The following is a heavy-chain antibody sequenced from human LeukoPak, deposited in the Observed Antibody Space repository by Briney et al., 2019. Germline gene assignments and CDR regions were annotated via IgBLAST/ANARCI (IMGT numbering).Heavy chain of an antibody. D-gene: IGHD3-9*01. J-gene: IGHJ4*02. V-gene: IGHV3-21*01. CDR3: ARVGDYDILTGYYTSYFDY. Sequence: GGSLRLSCAASGFIFNNYGLIWVRQAPGKGLEWVSSISSSSSYIYYADSVKGRFTISRDNAKNSLYLQMNSLRAEDTAVYYCARVGDYDILTGYYTSYFDYWGQGTLVTVSS. CDR2: ISSSSSYI. CDR1: GFIFNNYG.